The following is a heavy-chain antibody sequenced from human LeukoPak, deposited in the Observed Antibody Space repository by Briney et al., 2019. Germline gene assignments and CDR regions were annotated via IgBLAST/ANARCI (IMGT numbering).Heavy chain of an antibody. V-gene: IGHV1-69*05. Sequence: SVKVSCKASGYTFTSYGISWVRQAPGQGLEWMGGIIPIFGTANYAQKFQGRVTITTDESTSTAYMELSSLRSEDTAVYYCARDRMVRGVGLDYWGQGTLVTVSS. CDR3: ARDRMVRGVGLDY. CDR2: IIPIFGTA. CDR1: GYTFTSYG. J-gene: IGHJ4*02. D-gene: IGHD3-10*01.